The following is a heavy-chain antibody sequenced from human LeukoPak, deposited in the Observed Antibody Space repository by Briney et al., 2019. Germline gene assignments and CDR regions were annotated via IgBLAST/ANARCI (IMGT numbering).Heavy chain of an antibody. V-gene: IGHV3-30-3*01. CDR2: ISYDGSNK. D-gene: IGHD6-19*01. CDR1: GFTFSSYA. CDR3: ARDGMYSSGWPHAFDI. J-gene: IGHJ3*02. Sequence: GRSLRLSCAASGFTFSSYAMHCVRKAPGKGLEWVAVISYDGSNKYYADSVKGRFTISRDNSKNTLYLQMNSLRAEDTAVYYCARDGMYSSGWPHAFDIWGQGTMVTVSS.